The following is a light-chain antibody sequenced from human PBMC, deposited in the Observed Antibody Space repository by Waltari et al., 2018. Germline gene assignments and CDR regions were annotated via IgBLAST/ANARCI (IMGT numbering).Light chain of an antibody. CDR1: DSDVGTYNL. Sequence: QSALTQPASVSGSPGQSITISCTGSDSDVGTYNLVSWYQQHPGKAPKLMIDEVTKRPSGVTNRFSGSKSGNTASLTISGLQAEDEADYYCCSYAGSSTVFGGGTKLTVL. CDR3: CSYAGSSTV. V-gene: IGLV2-23*02. CDR2: EVT. J-gene: IGLJ3*02.